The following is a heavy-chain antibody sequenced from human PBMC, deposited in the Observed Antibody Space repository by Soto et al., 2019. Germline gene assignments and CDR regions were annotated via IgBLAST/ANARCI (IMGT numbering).Heavy chain of an antibody. Sequence: QVHLQESGPGLVKPSETLSLTCSVSGRSISSDYWFCILQSPDKGLEWLGYVFYGGTDYNPSLEGRVSMSVETSKSQFSLKLTFVTAADTGVYYCASYRGAFYFDHWGQGLVVTVSS. D-gene: IGHD4-4*01. CDR2: VFYGGT. CDR3: ASYRGAFYFDH. CDR1: GRSISSDY. V-gene: IGHV4-59*01. J-gene: IGHJ4*02.